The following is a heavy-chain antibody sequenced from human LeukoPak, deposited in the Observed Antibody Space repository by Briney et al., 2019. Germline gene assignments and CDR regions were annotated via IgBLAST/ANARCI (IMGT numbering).Heavy chain of an antibody. CDR2: ISSSSSYI. CDR3: APSYQLLIFGY. Sequence: GGSLRLSCAASGFTFSSYAMSWVRQAPGKGLEWVSSISSSSSYIYYADSVKGRFTISRDNAKNSLYLQMNSLRAEDTAVYYCAPSYQLLIFGYWGQGTLVTVSS. CDR1: GFTFSSYA. J-gene: IGHJ4*02. D-gene: IGHD2-2*01. V-gene: IGHV3-21*01.